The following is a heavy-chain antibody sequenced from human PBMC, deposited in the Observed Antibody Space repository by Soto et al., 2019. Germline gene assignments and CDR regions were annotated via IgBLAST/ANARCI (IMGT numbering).Heavy chain of an antibody. Sequence: GGSLRLSCAASGFTFSSYAMHWVRQAPGKGLEWMAVISYGGSNKYYADSVKGRFTISRDNSKNTLYLQMNSLRAEDTAVYYCAITPTPKGATGTLQNPEIDYWGQGTLVTVSS. CDR2: ISYGGSNK. CDR1: GFTFSSYA. J-gene: IGHJ4*02. V-gene: IGHV3-30-3*01. CDR3: AITPTPKGATGTLQNPEIDY. D-gene: IGHD1-26*01.